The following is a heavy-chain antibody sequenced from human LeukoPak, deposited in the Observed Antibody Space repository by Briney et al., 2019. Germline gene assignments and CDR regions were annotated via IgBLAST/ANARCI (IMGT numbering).Heavy chain of an antibody. D-gene: IGHD5-24*01. CDR3: ARVTFGATTNNYYFYHMDV. V-gene: IGHV3-21*01. J-gene: IGHJ6*03. Sequence: GGSLRLSCAASGFTFSSYSISWVRQAPGKGLEWVSSITSSGAYIDYADSVKDRFTISRDNAKNSLYLQMNSLRAEDKAVYYCARVTFGATTNNYYFYHMDVWGKGTSVTVSS. CDR2: ITSSGAYI. CDR1: GFTFSSYS.